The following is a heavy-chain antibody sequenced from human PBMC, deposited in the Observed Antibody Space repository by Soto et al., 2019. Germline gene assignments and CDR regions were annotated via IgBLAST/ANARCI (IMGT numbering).Heavy chain of an antibody. CDR3: AKVPYSSSPKRADY. J-gene: IGHJ4*02. D-gene: IGHD6-6*01. CDR2: FSGSGGST. V-gene: IGHV3-23*01. CDR1: GFTFSSYA. Sequence: EVQLLESGGGLVQPGGSLRLSCAASGFTFSSYAMSWFRQAPGKGLEWVSAFSGSGGSTYYADSVKGRFTISRDNSKNTLYLQMNSLRAEDTAVYYCAKVPYSSSPKRADYWGQGTLVTVSS.